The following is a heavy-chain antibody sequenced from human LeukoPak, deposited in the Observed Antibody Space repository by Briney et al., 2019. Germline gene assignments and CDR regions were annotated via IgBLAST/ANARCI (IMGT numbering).Heavy chain of an antibody. Sequence: ETLSLTCAVYGGSFSNYYWSWVRQAPGKGLEWVSAISGSGGSTYCADSVKGRFTISRDNSKDTLYLQMNSLRAEDTAVYYCAKGTLFGVVTSFDFWGQGTLVTVSS. J-gene: IGHJ4*02. CDR3: AKGTLFGVVTSFDF. CDR2: ISGSGGST. V-gene: IGHV3-23*01. CDR1: GGSFSNYY. D-gene: IGHD3-3*01.